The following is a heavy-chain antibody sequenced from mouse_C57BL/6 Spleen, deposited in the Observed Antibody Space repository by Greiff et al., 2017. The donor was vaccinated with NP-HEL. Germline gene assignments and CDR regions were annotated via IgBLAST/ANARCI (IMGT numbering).Heavy chain of an antibody. CDR2: INHSGSDT. J-gene: IGHJ4*01. CDR3: ARAVTTLYSNAMDY. D-gene: IGHD2-5*01. V-gene: IGHV1-52*01. CDR1: GYTFTSYW. Sequence: VLLVQSGAELVKPGASVKLSCKASGYTFTSYWMHWVKQRPIQGLEWIGNINHSGSDTHYNHKFKDKATLTVDKSSSTAYMQLSSLTSEDSAVYYCARAVTTLYSNAMDYWGQGTSVTVSS.